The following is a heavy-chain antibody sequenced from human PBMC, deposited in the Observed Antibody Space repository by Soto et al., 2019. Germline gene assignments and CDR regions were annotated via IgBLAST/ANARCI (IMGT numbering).Heavy chain of an antibody. CDR3: ARYTITYSGYDYGENWFVP. CDR2: NIPIFGTA. Sequence: GASVKVCCKASGGSFSSYAISWVRQAPGQGLEKMGGNIPIFGTANYAQKFQGRVTITADESTSTAYMELSSLRSEDTAVYYCARYTITYSGYDYGENWFVPWGQGTLVTVSS. D-gene: IGHD5-12*01. V-gene: IGHV1-69*13. CDR1: GGSFSSYA. J-gene: IGHJ5*02.